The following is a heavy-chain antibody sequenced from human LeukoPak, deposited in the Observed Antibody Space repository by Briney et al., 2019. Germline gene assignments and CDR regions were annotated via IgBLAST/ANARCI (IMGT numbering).Heavy chain of an antibody. Sequence: ASVKVSCKASGYTFTEYYIHWERQAPGQGLEWMGWINPNSGGTNYVQKFQGRVTMTRDTSISTAYMELSRLRSDDTAVYYCARGSGSYPYYFDYWGQGTLVTVSS. D-gene: IGHD1-26*01. CDR3: ARGSGSYPYYFDY. V-gene: IGHV1-2*02. CDR1: GYTFTEYY. J-gene: IGHJ4*02. CDR2: INPNSGGT.